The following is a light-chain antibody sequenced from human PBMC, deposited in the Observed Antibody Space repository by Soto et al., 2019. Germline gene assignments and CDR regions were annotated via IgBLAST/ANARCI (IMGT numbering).Light chain of an antibody. CDR1: SNDVGGYNY. Sequence: HSARTQLASGSGSPRRPHTISCTGNSNDVGGYNYVSWYQQHQGKAPKPMIYDVSNRPSGVSNRFSGSKSGNTASLTISGLQAEDEADYYCSSYTRSSTHVFGTGTKVTVL. CDR2: DVS. CDR3: SSYTRSSTHV. V-gene: IGLV2-14*01. J-gene: IGLJ1*01.